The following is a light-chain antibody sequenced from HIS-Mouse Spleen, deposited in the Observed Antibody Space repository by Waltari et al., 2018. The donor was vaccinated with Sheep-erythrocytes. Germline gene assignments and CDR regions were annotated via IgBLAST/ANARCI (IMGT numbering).Light chain of an antibody. CDR3: QQYDNLPLT. Sequence: IQMIQTPSSMYASVGDRVIITCKSRQDISNYLNWYPQETGKAPKLLIYDASNLETGVPSRFSGSGSGTDFTFTISSLQPEVITTYYCQQYDNLPLTFGGGTKVEIK. V-gene: IGKV1-33*01. CDR1: QDISNY. CDR2: DAS. J-gene: IGKJ4*01.